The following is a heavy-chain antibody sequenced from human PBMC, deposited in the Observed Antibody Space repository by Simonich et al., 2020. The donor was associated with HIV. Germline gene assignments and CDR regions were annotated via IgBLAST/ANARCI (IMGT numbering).Heavy chain of an antibody. V-gene: IGHV4-38-2*02. CDR3: AGTGPLLDF. Sequence: QLQLQESGPGLVKPSETLSLTCTVSGYSHSSGYYWGWIRQPPGKGLEWIGNIYHSGSTYYNPALKSRVTMSVDTSKNQFSLKLSSVTAADTAVYYCAGTGPLLDFWGQGTLVTVSS. CDR2: IYHSGST. CDR1: GYSHSSGYY. J-gene: IGHJ4*02. D-gene: IGHD7-27*01.